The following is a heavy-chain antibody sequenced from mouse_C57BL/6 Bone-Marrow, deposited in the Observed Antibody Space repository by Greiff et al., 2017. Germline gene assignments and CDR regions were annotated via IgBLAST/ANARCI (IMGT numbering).Heavy chain of an antibody. CDR2: ISNGGGST. CDR3: ARRDGGFAY. Sequence: EVKLMESGGGLVQPGGSLKLSCAASGFTFSDYYMYWVRQTPEKRLEWVAYISNGGGSTYYPDTVKGRFTISRDNAKNTLYLQMRRLKSEDTAMYYCARRDGGFAYWGQGTLVTVSA. D-gene: IGHD1-1*01. J-gene: IGHJ3*01. V-gene: IGHV5-12*01. CDR1: GFTFSDYY.